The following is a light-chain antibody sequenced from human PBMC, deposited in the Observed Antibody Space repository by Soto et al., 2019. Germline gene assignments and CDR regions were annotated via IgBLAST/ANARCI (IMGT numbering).Light chain of an antibody. CDR2: GAS. CDR3: QQYGSSRWT. Sequence: IVMTQSPCTLSLSPGERATLSCRASQSVSSSYLAWYQQKPGQAPRLLIYGASTRATGVPDRFSGSGSGTDFTLTISTLEPEDFAVYYCQQYGSSRWTFGQGTKVDIK. J-gene: IGKJ1*01. CDR1: QSVSSSY. V-gene: IGKV3-20*01.